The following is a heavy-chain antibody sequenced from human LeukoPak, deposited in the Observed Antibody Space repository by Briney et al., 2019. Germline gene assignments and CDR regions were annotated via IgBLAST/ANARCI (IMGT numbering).Heavy chain of an antibody. V-gene: IGHV4-59*01. D-gene: IGHD6-19*01. CDR3: ARERASSGWYDDY. Sequence: SETLSLTCTVSGGSISSYYWSWIRQPPGKGLEWIGYIYYSGSTNYNPPLKSRVTISVDTSKNQFSLKLSSVTAADTAVYYCARERASSGWYDDYWGQGTLVTVSS. CDR2: IYYSGST. CDR1: GGSISSYY. J-gene: IGHJ4*02.